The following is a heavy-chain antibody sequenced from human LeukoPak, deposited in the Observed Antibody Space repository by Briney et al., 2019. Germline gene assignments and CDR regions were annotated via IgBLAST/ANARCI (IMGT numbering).Heavy chain of an antibody. CDR2: IYSGGST. Sequence: PGGSLRLSCAASGFTFSNAYMNWVRQAPGKGLEWVSVIYSGGSTYYADSVKGRFTISRDNSKNTLYLQMNSLRAEDTAVYYCARAHDFWSGYYDYWGQGTLVTVSS. V-gene: IGHV3-53*01. J-gene: IGHJ4*02. CDR3: ARAHDFWSGYYDY. D-gene: IGHD3-3*01. CDR1: GFTFSNAY.